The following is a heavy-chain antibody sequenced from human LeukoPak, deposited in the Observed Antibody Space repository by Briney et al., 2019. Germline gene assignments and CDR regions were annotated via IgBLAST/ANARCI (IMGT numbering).Heavy chain of an antibody. CDR3: ARDLPYSSNWNGLDY. Sequence: SETLSLACTVSGGSISSGDYYWSWIRQPPGKGLERIGYIYYSGSTYYNPSLKSRVTISVDTSKNQFSLKLSSVTAADTAVYYCARDLPYSSNWNGLDYWGQGTLVTVSS. D-gene: IGHD6-13*01. J-gene: IGHJ4*02. CDR1: GGSISSGDYY. V-gene: IGHV4-30-4*01. CDR2: IYYSGST.